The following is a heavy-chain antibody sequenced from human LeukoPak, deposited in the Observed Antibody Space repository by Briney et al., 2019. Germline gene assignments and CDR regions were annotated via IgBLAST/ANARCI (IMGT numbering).Heavy chain of an antibody. CDR2: IYASGST. CDR1: GGSISTYY. J-gene: IGHJ4*02. D-gene: IGHD6-13*01. V-gene: IGHV4-4*09. Sequence: SETLSLTCTVSGGSISTYYWSWIRQPPGKGLEWIGDIYASGSTNYNPSLKSGVTMSVDTSKNQITLKLSSVTAADTAVYYCAKGRAWAAAGSFDYWGQGTLVTVSS. CDR3: AKGRAWAAAGSFDY.